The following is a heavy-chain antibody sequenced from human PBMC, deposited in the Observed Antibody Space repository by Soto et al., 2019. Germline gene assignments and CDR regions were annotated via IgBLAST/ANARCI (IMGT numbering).Heavy chain of an antibody. CDR3: ARVREYSSSLDDTFDI. CDR1: GYTFTGYH. Sequence: ASVKVSCKASGYTFTGYHMHWVRQAPGQGLEWMGWINPNSGGTNYAQKFQGWVTMTRDTSISTAYMELSRLRSDDTAVYYCARVREYSSSLDDTFDIWGQGTMVTVSS. D-gene: IGHD6-6*01. V-gene: IGHV1-2*04. CDR2: INPNSGGT. J-gene: IGHJ3*02.